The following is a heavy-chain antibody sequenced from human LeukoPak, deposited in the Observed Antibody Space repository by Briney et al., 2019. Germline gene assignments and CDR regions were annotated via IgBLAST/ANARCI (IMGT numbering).Heavy chain of an antibody. CDR1: GGSISSGSYY. CDR3: ARAAMDDSSGYYYIGGPYYFDY. J-gene: IGHJ4*02. D-gene: IGHD3-22*01. V-gene: IGHV4-61*02. Sequence: PSQTLSLTCTVSGGSISSGSYYWSWIRQPAGKGLEWIGRIYTSGSTNYNPSLKSRVTISVDTSKNQFSLKLSSVTAADTAVYYCARAAMDDSSGYYYIGGPYYFDYWGQGTLVTVSS. CDR2: IYTSGST.